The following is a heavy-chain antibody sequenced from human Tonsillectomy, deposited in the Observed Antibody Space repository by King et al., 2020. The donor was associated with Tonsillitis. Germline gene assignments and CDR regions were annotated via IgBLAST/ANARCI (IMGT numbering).Heavy chain of an antibody. CDR1: VFTFSTYT. V-gene: IGHV3-21*01. Sequence: VQLVESGGGLVKPGGSLRLSCAASVFTFSTYTMNWVRQAPGKGLEWVSSISSSTTHTYYADSVRGRFTISRDNAKKSLYLQLHSLRAEDTAVYYCATWEVFDIWGQGTMVTVSS. J-gene: IGHJ3*02. CDR3: ATWEVFDI. D-gene: IGHD1-26*01. CDR2: ISSSTTHT.